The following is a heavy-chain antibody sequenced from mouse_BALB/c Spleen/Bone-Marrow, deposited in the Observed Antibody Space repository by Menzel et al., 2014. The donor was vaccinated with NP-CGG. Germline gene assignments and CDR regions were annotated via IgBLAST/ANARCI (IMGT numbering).Heavy chain of an antibody. Sequence: DVMLVESGGGLVQPGGSLRPSCATSGFTFTDYYMSWVRQPPGKALEWLGFIRNKAKGYTTEFSASVEGRFTISRDNSQSILYLQMITLRAEDSATYYCARDINYDIYWYFDVWGAGTTVTVSS. J-gene: IGHJ1*01. CDR2: IRNKAKGYTT. V-gene: IGHV7-3*02. CDR1: GFTFTDYY. CDR3: ARDINYDIYWYFDV. D-gene: IGHD2-4*01.